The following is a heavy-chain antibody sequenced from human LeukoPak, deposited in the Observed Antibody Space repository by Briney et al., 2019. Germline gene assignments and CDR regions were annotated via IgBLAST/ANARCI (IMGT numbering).Heavy chain of an antibody. V-gene: IGHV5-51*01. CDR1: GYSFASYW. CDR3: ARHNNWGFDY. D-gene: IGHD7-27*01. CDR2: IHPNDAST. J-gene: IGHJ4*02. Sequence: KFGESLKISCKASGYSFASYWIGWVRQMSGKGLEWMAIIHPNDASTIYSPSFQGQVAISADKSISTAYLQWSTLKASDTAIYYCARHNNWGFDYWDRGTLLTVSS.